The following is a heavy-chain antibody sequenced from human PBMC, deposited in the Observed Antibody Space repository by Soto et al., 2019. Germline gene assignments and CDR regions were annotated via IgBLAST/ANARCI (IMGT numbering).Heavy chain of an antibody. Sequence: SVKVSCKASGGTFSSYAISWVRQAPGQGLEWMGGIIPIFGTANYAQKFQGRVTITADESTSTAYMELSSLRSEGTVVYYCARRIVVVSYYYYGMDVWGQGTTVTVS. V-gene: IGHV1-69*13. CDR1: GGTFSSYA. CDR2: IIPIFGTA. D-gene: IGHD3-22*01. CDR3: ARRIVVVSYYYYGMDV. J-gene: IGHJ6*02.